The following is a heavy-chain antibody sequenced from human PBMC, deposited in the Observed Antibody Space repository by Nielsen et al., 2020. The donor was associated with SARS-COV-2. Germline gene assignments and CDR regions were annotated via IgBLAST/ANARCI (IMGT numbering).Heavy chain of an antibody. CDR2: ISYDGNNK. D-gene: IGHD6-13*01. J-gene: IGHJ6*03. V-gene: IGHV3-30*18. Sequence: GESLKISCAASEFTFNSYGMHWVRQAPGKALEWVAVISYDGNNKYYADSVKGRFTISRDNSKNTLYLQMNSLRAEDTAVYYCAKDASSSWDDFYYMDVWGKGTTVTVSS. CDR1: EFTFNSYG. CDR3: AKDASSSWDDFYYMDV.